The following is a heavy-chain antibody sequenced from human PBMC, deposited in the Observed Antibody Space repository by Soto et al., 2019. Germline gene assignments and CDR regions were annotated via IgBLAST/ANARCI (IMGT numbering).Heavy chain of an antibody. J-gene: IGHJ6*02. CDR1: GYTFTSYY. V-gene: IGHV1-46*01. CDR3: TIGGCVSTSCHSLRYV. CDR2: INSSSGST. Sequence: QVQLVQSGAEVKKPGASVKVYCEASGYTFTSYYMHWVRQAPGQGLESMGIINSSSGSTKYAQNFQGRVTVTRDTSTAAGYMELSSLADDDTAVYYCTIGGCVSTSCHSLRYVWGQWTTVTVS. D-gene: IGHD2-2*01.